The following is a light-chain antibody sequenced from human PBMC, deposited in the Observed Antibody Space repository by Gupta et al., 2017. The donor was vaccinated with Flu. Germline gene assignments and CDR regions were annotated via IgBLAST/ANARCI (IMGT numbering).Light chain of an antibody. CDR2: VNNDGSH. CDR1: SRHSGYT. J-gene: IGLJ3*02. Sequence: VTLTCTLNSRHSGYTIAWHQQQPEKAPRFLMKVNNDGSHNKGDGIPDRFSGSSSGAERYLTISSLQSEDEADYYCQTWGSGIWVFGGGTKLTVL. CDR3: QTWGSGIWV. V-gene: IGLV4-69*02.